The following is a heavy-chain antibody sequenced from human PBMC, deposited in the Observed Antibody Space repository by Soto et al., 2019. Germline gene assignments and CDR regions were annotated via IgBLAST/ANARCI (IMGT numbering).Heavy chain of an antibody. D-gene: IGHD6-13*01. CDR3: ARGYSSSWYFDY. V-gene: IGHV3-66*01. CDR1: GFTVSKNY. J-gene: IGHJ4*02. Sequence: GGSLRLSCAASGFTVSKNYMSWVRQAPGKGLECVSVIYSGGNTYYADSGKGRFTISRDNSKNILYLQMNSLRAEDTAIYYCARGYSSSWYFDYWGQGALVTVSS. CDR2: IYSGGNT.